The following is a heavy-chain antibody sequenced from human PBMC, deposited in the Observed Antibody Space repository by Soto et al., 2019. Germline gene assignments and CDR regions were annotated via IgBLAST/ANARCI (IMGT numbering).Heavy chain of an antibody. V-gene: IGHV4-31*03. CDR1: GGSISSGGYY. Sequence: PSETPSLTCTVSGGSISSGGYYWSWIRQHPGKGLEWIGYIYYSGTTYYNPSLKSRVTISVDTSKNQFSLKLSSVSAADTALYYCARLSLVVVPAPGFAPWGRGALVTVSS. CDR2: IYYSGTT. D-gene: IGHD2-2*01. CDR3: ARLSLVVVPAPGFAP. J-gene: IGHJ5*02.